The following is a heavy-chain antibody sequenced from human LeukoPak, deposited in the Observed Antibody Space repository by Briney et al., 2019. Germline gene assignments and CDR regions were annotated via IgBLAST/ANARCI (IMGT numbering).Heavy chain of an antibody. D-gene: IGHD6-19*01. V-gene: IGHV4-59*01. J-gene: IGHJ3*02. Sequence: SETLSLTCTVSGGSISSYYWSWIRQPPGKGLEWIGYIYYSGSTNNNPSLKSRVTISVDTSKNQFSLKLSSVTAADTAVYYCAALGLAAFDIWGQGTMVTVSS. CDR1: GGSISSYY. CDR3: AALGLAAFDI. CDR2: IYYSGST.